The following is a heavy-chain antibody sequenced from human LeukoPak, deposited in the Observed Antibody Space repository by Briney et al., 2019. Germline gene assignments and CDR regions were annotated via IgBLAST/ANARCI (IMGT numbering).Heavy chain of an antibody. Sequence: SETLSLTCTVSGASISSYYWSWIRQPPGKGLEWVGYIHYSGSTNYNPSLKSRVTISVDTSKNQFSLSLSSVTAADTAMYYCARDSTSWNYFDSWGLGALVTVSS. J-gene: IGHJ4*02. CDR3: ARDSTSWNYFDS. CDR2: IHYSGST. D-gene: IGHD6-13*01. CDR1: GASISSYY. V-gene: IGHV4-59*01.